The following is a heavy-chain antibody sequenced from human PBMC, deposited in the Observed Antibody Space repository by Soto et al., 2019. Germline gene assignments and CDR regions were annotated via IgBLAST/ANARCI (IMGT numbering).Heavy chain of an antibody. Sequence: SETLSLTCAVYGGSFSGYYWSWIRQPPGKGLEWIASIKHSGSSYYSQSLKSRVTISIDASKNHFSLNLTSVNAADTAVYYCVRAKLAGRGGFDYWGQGILVTVSS. D-gene: IGHD2-15*01. CDR2: IKHSGSS. J-gene: IGHJ4*02. CDR3: VRAKLAGRGGFDY. CDR1: GGSFSGYY. V-gene: IGHV4-34*01.